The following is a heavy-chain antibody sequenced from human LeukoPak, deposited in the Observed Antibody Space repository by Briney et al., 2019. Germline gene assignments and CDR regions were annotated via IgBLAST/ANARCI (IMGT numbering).Heavy chain of an antibody. CDR2: INVDGSVK. CDR1: GFTFSNYW. CDR3: VRDLILVDTPGDDFDY. D-gene: IGHD4-23*01. J-gene: IGHJ4*02. Sequence: GGSLRLSCAASGFTFSNYWMHWVRQVPGKGLVWVSRINVDGSVKSYADSVKGRFTIPRDNAKNTVSLQMNSLRAEDTAVYYCVRDLILVDTPGDDFDYWGQGALVTVSS. V-gene: IGHV3-74*01.